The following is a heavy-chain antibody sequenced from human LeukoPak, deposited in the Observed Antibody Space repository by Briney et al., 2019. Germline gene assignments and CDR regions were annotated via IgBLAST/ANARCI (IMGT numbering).Heavy chain of an antibody. CDR1: GFTFDDYA. V-gene: IGHV3-43D*03. CDR2: ISWDGGNT. Sequence: GGSLRLSCAAAGFTFDDYAMHWVRHAPGKGLEWVSLISWDGGNTYYADSVKGRFTISRDNSKNSLYLEMNSLRAEDTAFDDCAKDGDFFGSVRRWRQGTLVTVSS. D-gene: IGHD3-10*01. J-gene: IGHJ4*02. CDR3: AKDGDFFGSVRR.